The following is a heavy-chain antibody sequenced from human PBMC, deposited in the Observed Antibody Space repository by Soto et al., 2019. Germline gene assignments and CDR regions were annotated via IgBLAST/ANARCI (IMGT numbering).Heavy chain of an antibody. J-gene: IGHJ4*02. CDR3: ARQMITAADNYFDY. Sequence: SETLSLTCTVSGGSISSSGYYWGWIRQPPGKGLEWIGTMYSSGSTYYNPSLKGRVTISVDPSKNQFSLKLTSVTAADTAVFYCARQMITAADNYFDYWGQGTLVTVSS. CDR1: GGSISSSGYY. V-gene: IGHV4-39*01. D-gene: IGHD6-13*01. CDR2: MYSSGST.